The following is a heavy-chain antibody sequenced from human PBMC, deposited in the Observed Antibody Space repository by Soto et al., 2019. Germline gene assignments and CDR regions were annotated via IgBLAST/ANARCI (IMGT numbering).Heavy chain of an antibody. Sequence: GGSLRLSCVASGFTLSNAYMAWVRQGPGKGLEWIGRIKSKSAGETIEYAAAVQGRFTISRDDSKNILSLQMNSLRVEDTAMYYCITEMTWVTTTAYWGQGSPVTVSS. CDR3: ITEMTWVTTTAY. V-gene: IGHV3-15*05. CDR2: IKSKSAGETI. D-gene: IGHD2-21*02. CDR1: GFTLSNAY. J-gene: IGHJ4*02.